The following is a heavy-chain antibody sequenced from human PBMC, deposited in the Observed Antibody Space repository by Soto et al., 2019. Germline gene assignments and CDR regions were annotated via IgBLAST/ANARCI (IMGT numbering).Heavy chain of an antibody. CDR3: ATVVPAARYDHYYYYYGMDV. J-gene: IGHJ6*02. Sequence: SVKVSCQASGYTFTSYDINWVRQATVQGLEWMGWMNPNSGNTGYAQKFQGRVTMTRNTSISTAYMELSSLRSEDTAVYYCATVVPAARYDHYYYYYGMDVWGQGTTVTVSS. CDR1: GYTFTSYD. V-gene: IGHV1-8*01. D-gene: IGHD2-2*01. CDR2: MNPNSGNT.